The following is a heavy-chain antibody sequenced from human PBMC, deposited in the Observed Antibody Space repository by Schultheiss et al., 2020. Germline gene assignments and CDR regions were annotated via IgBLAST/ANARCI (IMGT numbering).Heavy chain of an antibody. CDR3: AREPDYYDSSGYI. CDR1: GGSISSGSYY. D-gene: IGHD3-22*01. V-gene: IGHV4-61*02. J-gene: IGHJ4*02. CDR2: IYTSGST. Sequence: LRLSCTVSGGSISSGSYYWSWIRQPAGKGLEWIGRIYTSGSTNYNPSLKSRVTISVDTSKNQFSLKLSSVTAADTAVYYCAREPDYYDSSGYIWGQGTLVTVSS.